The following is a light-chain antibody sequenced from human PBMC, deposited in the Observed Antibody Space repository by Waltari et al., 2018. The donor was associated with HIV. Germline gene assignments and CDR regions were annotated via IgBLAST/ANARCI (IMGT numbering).Light chain of an antibody. CDR3: NSYAGSNNFVV. Sequence: QSALTQPPSASGSPGQSVTISCTGTSSDLGEYNYVSWYQQHPGKAPKLIIYEVTKRPSGVPDRFSGSKSGYTASLTVSGLQPEDEADYYCNSYAGSNNFVVFGGGTKLTVL. CDR2: EVT. CDR1: SSDLGEYNY. J-gene: IGLJ2*01. V-gene: IGLV2-8*01.